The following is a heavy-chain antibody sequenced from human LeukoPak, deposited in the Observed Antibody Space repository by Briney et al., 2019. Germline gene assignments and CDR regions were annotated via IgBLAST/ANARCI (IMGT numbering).Heavy chain of an antibody. Sequence: SATLSLTCTVYGGSISSYYWSWIRQPAGKGLEWIGRIYTSGSTNYNASLKSRVSMSVDTSKNQFSLKLSSVTAADTAVFYCARENSGSYREFDYWGEGTLVTVSS. V-gene: IGHV4-4*07. CDR1: GGSISSYY. D-gene: IGHD1-26*01. CDR3: ARENSGSYREFDY. CDR2: IYTSGST. J-gene: IGHJ4*02.